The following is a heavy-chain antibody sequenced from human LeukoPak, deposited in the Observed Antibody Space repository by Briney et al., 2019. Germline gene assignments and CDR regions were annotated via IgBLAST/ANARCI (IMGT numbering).Heavy chain of an antibody. CDR1: GGSISSSSYY. J-gene: IGHJ5*02. CDR3: ARQSVGWFGEFQPNWFDP. V-gene: IGHV4-39*01. CDR2: IYYSGST. Sequence: PSETLSLTCTVSGGSISSSSYYWGWIRQPPGKGLEWIGSIYYSGSTYYNPSLKSRVTISVDTSKNQFSLKLGSVTAADTAVYYCARQSVGWFGEFQPNWFDPWGQGTLVTVSS. D-gene: IGHD3-10*01.